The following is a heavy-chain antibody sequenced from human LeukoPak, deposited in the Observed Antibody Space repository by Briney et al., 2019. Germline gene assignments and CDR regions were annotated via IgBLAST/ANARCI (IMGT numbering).Heavy chain of an antibody. CDR2: ISGSGGST. J-gene: IGHJ4*02. V-gene: IGHV3-23*01. D-gene: IGHD4-17*01. CDR1: GFTFSSYA. Sequence: GGSLRLSCAASGFTFSSYAMSWVRQAPGKGLEWVSAISGSGGSTYYADSVKGRFTISRDNSKNTLYLQMNSLRVDDTAIYYCATGTTVTTAFDNWGQGTLATVSS. CDR3: ATGTTVTTAFDN.